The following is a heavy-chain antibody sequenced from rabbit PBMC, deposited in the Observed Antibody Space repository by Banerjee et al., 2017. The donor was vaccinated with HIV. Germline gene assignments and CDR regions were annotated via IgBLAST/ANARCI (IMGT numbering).Heavy chain of an antibody. Sequence: QSLEESGGDLVKPGASLTLTCTASGFSFSSSYYMCWVRQAPGKGLEWIACIGTSSGTTDYASWAKGRFTISKTSSTTVTLQMTSLTAADTATYFCARYGGYGYAEGYLWGPGTLVTVS. CDR1: GFSFSSSYY. CDR2: IGTSSGTT. D-gene: IGHD6-1*01. V-gene: IGHV1S40*01. CDR3: ARYGGYGYAEGYL. J-gene: IGHJ4*01.